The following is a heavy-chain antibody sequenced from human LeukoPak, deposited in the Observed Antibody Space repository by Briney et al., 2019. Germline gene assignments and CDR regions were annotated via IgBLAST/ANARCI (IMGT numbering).Heavy chain of an antibody. Sequence: SETLSLTCTVSGYSISSGYYWGWIRQPPGKGLEWIGRIYQSGSTYYNPSLKSRVTLSVDTSKNQYSLKLSSVTAADTAVYYCARDCSGGSCYFSDRSFDYWGQGTLVTVSS. V-gene: IGHV4-38-2*02. J-gene: IGHJ4*02. CDR1: GYSISSGYY. CDR3: ARDCSGGSCYFSDRSFDY. D-gene: IGHD2-15*01. CDR2: IYQSGST.